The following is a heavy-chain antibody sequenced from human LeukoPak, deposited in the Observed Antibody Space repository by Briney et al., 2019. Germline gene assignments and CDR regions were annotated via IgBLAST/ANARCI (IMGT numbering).Heavy chain of an antibody. CDR1: GFTFSNYA. CDR2: VSGSGDTP. Sequence: PGGSLRLSCAASGFTFSNYAMSWVRQAPGRGLEWVSGVSGSGDTPYYADSVKDRFTVSRDNSKNTLYLQINSLRAEDTAVYYCAGTRWELLYWGQGTLVTVSS. CDR3: AGTRWELLY. V-gene: IGHV3-23*01. J-gene: IGHJ4*02. D-gene: IGHD1-26*01.